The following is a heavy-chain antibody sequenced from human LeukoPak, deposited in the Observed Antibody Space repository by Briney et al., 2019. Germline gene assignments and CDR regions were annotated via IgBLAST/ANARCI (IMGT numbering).Heavy chain of an antibody. CDR1: GFTFSSYA. CDR3: ARTYYYDSSDYSALGY. J-gene: IGHJ4*02. CDR2: ISYDGSNK. D-gene: IGHD3-22*01. V-gene: IGHV3-30-3*01. Sequence: PGRSLRLSCAASGFTFSSYAMHWVRQAPGKGLEWVAVISYDGSNKYYADSVKGRFTISRDNSKNTLYLQMNSLRAEDTAVYYCARTYYYDSSDYSALGYWGQGTLVTVSS.